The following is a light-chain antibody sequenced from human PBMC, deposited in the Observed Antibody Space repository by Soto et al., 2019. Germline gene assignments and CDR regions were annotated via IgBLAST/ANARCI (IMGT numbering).Light chain of an antibody. V-gene: IGKV4-1*01. J-gene: IGKJ2*01. CDR3: QHYYSFPYT. CDR2: WAS. CDR1: QSVFYSPNSKDY. Sequence: DIVMTQSPDSLAVSLGESATITCRSSQSVFYSPNSKDYLAWYQLKPGQPPKVLITWASTRESGVPDRFSGSGSGTYFTLTISSLQAEDVAVYFCQHYYSFPYTFGQGTKLEIK.